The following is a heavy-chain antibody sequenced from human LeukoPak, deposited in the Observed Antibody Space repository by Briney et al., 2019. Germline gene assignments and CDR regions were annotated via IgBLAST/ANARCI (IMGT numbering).Heavy chain of an antibody. V-gene: IGHV4-34*01. D-gene: IGHD6-13*01. CDR2: INHSGSS. CDR1: GESFKDYY. Sequence: PSETLSLTCAVYGESFKDYYWNWIRQPSGKGLEWIGEINHSGSSNYNPSLKSRVTISVDTSKNQFSLKLSSVTAADTAVYYCAGSGTYQHSSSYDYWGQGTLVTVSS. J-gene: IGHJ4*02. CDR3: AGSGTYQHSSSYDY.